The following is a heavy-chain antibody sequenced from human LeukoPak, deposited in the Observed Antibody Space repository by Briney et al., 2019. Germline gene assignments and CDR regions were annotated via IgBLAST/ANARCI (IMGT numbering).Heavy chain of an antibody. Sequence: GASVKVSCKASGYTFTSYAMHWVRQAPGQRLEWMGWINAGNGNTKYSQNLQGRVTMTTDTSTSTAYMELRSLKSDDTAVYYCARQHTVTTMGDWFDPWGQGTLVTVSS. CDR3: ARQHTVTTMGDWFDP. D-gene: IGHD4-17*01. CDR1: GYTFTSYA. V-gene: IGHV1-3*01. CDR2: INAGNGNT. J-gene: IGHJ5*02.